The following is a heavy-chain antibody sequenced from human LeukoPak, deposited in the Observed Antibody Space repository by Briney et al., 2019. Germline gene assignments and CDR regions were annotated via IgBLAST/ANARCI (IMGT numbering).Heavy chain of an antibody. J-gene: IGHJ6*02. V-gene: IGHV3-74*01. CDR1: GFTFSSYW. Sequence: GGSLRLSCAASGFTFSSYWMHWVRQAQGKGWGWFPRINSDGSSTTYADSVKGRFTISRDNAKNTLYLQMNSLRAEDTAVYFCARDYGRSRDYGMDVWGQGTTVTVSS. CDR2: INSDGSST. CDR3: ARDYGRSRDYGMDV. D-gene: IGHD3-10*01.